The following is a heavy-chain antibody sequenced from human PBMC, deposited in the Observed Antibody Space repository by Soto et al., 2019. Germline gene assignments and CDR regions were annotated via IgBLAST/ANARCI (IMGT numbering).Heavy chain of an antibody. D-gene: IGHD3-22*01. Sequence: ASVKVSCKASGYTFTGYYMHWVRQAPGQGLEWMGWINPNSGGTNYAQKFQGWVTMTRDTSINTAYMELSRLRSDDTAVYYCARTYYYDSSGPHDAFDIWGQGTMVTVSS. CDR1: GYTFTGYY. CDR2: INPNSGGT. J-gene: IGHJ3*02. CDR3: ARTYYYDSSGPHDAFDI. V-gene: IGHV1-2*04.